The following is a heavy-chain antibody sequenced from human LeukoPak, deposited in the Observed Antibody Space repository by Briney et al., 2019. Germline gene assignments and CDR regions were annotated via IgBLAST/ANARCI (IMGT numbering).Heavy chain of an antibody. CDR3: AREGGFYRPLDY. Sequence: PSETLSLTCTVSGGAIRSFYWSWIRQSPGKGLEWIGYIYSSGSTDYNPSLRGRVTISLDTSKNHYSLKLRSVTAADTAVYYCAREGGFYRPLDYSGQGTLVTVSS. J-gene: IGHJ4*02. V-gene: IGHV4-4*09. D-gene: IGHD3-3*01. CDR2: IYSSGST. CDR1: GGAIRSFY.